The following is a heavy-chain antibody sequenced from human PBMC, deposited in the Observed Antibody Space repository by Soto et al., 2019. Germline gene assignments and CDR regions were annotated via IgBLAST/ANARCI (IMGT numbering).Heavy chain of an antibody. D-gene: IGHD4-4*01. CDR3: VRDPYFPTDGRLASLHY. Sequence: GGSLRLSCAASGFSFRSYAMHWVRQAPGKGLEWVAVIWYDGVNKYYADSVKGRFTISRDNSNNTLYVQMNSLKAEDTAVYYCVRDPYFPTDGRLASLHYWRPSTLVTVSS. V-gene: IGHV3-33*08. J-gene: IGHJ4*02. CDR1: GFSFRSYA. CDR2: IWYDGVNK.